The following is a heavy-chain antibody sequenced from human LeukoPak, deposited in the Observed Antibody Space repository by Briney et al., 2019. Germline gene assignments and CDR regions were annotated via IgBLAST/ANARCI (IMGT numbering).Heavy chain of an antibody. D-gene: IGHD4-23*01. CDR2: INPNSGGT. CDR3: ARDLYGGTSATFDY. J-gene: IGHJ4*02. V-gene: IGHV1-2*02. Sequence: GASVKVSCKASGYTFTGYYMHWVRQAPGQGLEWMGWINPNSGGTNYAQKFQGRVTMTRDTSISTAYTELSRLRSDDTAVYYCARDLYGGTSATFDYWGQGTLVTVSS. CDR1: GYTFTGYY.